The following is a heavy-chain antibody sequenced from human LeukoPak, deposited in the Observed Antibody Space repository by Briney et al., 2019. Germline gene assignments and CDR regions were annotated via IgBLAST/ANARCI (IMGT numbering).Heavy chain of an antibody. Sequence: GGSLRLSCAASGFTFSSYSINWVRQAPGKGLEWVSSISSSSSYIYYADSVKGRFTISRDNAKNSLYLQMNSLRAEATAVYYCARDLRGDYYYGMDVWGQGTTVTVSS. V-gene: IGHV3-21*01. CDR1: GFTFSSYS. CDR3: ARDLRGDYYYGMDV. CDR2: ISSSSSYI. J-gene: IGHJ6*02.